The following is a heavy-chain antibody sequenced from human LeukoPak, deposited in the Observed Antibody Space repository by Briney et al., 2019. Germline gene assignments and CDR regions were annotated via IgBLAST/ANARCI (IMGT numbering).Heavy chain of an antibody. CDR2: INPNSGNT. V-gene: IGHV1-8*03. CDR1: GYTFTGCY. Sequence: ASVKVSCKASGYTFTGCYMHWVRQAPGQGLEWMGWINPNSGNTGYAQKFQGRVTITRNTSISTAYMELSSLRSEDTAVYYCARGLRGSGSYYLDYWGQGTLVTVSS. D-gene: IGHD1-26*01. J-gene: IGHJ4*02. CDR3: ARGLRGSGSYYLDY.